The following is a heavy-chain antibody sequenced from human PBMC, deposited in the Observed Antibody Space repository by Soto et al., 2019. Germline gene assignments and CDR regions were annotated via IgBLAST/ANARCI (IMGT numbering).Heavy chain of an antibody. D-gene: IGHD6-13*01. V-gene: IGHV4-59*01. J-gene: IGHJ6*03. Sequence: SETLPLTCTVSGGPISPYYWSWIRQPPGKGLEWIGYVYYSGNTNYNPSLESRVTISVDTSRNRFSLNLTSATAADTAVYYCARKGAAASYAHYYMDVWGRGTAVTVSS. CDR1: GGPISPYY. CDR3: ARKGAAASYAHYYMDV. CDR2: VYYSGNT.